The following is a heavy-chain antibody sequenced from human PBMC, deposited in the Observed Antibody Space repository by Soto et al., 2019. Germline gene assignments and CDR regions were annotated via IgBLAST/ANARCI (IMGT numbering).Heavy chain of an antibody. V-gene: IGHV1-69*12. CDR1: GGTFSSYA. J-gene: IGHJ6*02. CDR2: IIPIFGTA. Sequence: QVQLVQSGAEVKKPGSSVKVSYKASGGTFSSYAISWVRQAPGQGLEWMGGIIPIFGTANYAQKFQGRVTITADESTSTAYMELSSLRSEDTAVYYCARGSRYQLLSYYYYGMDVWGQGTTVTVSS. D-gene: IGHD2-2*01. CDR3: ARGSRYQLLSYYYYGMDV.